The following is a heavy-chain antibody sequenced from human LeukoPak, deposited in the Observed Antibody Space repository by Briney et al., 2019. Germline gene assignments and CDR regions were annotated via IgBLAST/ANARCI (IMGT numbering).Heavy chain of an antibody. CDR2: MNPNSGNT. D-gene: IGHD3-22*01. Sequence: ASVKVSCRASGYTFTSYDINWVRQATGQGLEWMGWMNPNSGNTGYAQKFQGRVTMTRNTSISTAYMELSSLRSEDTAVYYCARGLTMIKRARRYGMDVWGQGTTVTVSS. CDR1: GYTFTSYD. CDR3: ARGLTMIKRARRYGMDV. V-gene: IGHV1-8*01. J-gene: IGHJ6*02.